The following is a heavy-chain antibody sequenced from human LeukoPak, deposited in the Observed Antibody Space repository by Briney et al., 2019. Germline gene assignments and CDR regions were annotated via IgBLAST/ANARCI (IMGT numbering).Heavy chain of an antibody. CDR1: GYTFTSYG. J-gene: IGHJ4*02. Sequence: ASVKVSCKASGYTFTSYGISWVRQAPGQGLERMGLISAYNGNTNYAQKLQGRVTMTTDTSTSTAYMELRSLRSDDTAVYYCARFVEQPPPSLGLYYFDYWGQGTQVTVSS. CDR3: ARFVEQPPPSLGLYYFDY. D-gene: IGHD3-22*01. CDR2: ISAYNGNT. V-gene: IGHV1-18*01.